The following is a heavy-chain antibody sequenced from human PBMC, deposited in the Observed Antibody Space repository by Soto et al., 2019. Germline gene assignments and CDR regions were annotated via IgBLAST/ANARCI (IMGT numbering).Heavy chain of an antibody. V-gene: IGHV1-69*01. J-gene: IGHJ6*02. CDR3: ARGCSSTSCSTRRHDGMDV. D-gene: IGHD2-2*01. Sequence: VSCKASGGTFSSYAISWVRQAPGQGLEWMGGIIPIFGTANYAQKFQGRVTITADESTSTAYMELSSLRSEDTAVYYCARGCSSTSCSTRRHDGMDVWGQGTTVTVSS. CDR1: GGTFSSYA. CDR2: IIPIFGTA.